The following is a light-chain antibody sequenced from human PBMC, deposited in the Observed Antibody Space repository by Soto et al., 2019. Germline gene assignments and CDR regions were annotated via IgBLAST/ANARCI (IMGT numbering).Light chain of an antibody. CDR3: QQYDDLPIT. CDR2: DAS. V-gene: IGKV1-33*01. CDR1: QDISHY. J-gene: IGKJ5*01. Sequence: DIQMTQSPSPLSASLVDTVTVTCXASQDISHYLNWYQQKPGKALKLLIYDASNLHPGVPSRFRGSGSGREFSFNITSLQPEDVATYYCQQYDDLPITFGQGTRLGIK.